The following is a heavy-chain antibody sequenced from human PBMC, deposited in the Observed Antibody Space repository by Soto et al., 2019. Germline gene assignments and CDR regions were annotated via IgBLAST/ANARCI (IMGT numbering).Heavy chain of an antibody. D-gene: IGHD6-13*01. Sequence: AGPRSLPFPSSVFVFSTFAMHWVRQAPGKGLEWVAVMSYDGRNRYYADSVKGRFTISRDNSKNTLFLQMNSLRAEDTAVYFCAKPYRNSWYYFDYWGQGTLVTVSS. J-gene: IGHJ4*02. V-gene: IGHV3-30*18. CDR2: MSYDGRNR. CDR1: VFVFSTFA. CDR3: AKPYRNSWYYFDY.